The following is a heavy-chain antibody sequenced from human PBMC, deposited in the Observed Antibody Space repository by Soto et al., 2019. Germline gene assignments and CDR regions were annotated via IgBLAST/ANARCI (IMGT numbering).Heavy chain of an antibody. CDR3: ERGGGGDCKGGSCSF. J-gene: IGHJ1*01. CDR2: ISSSSSYI. V-gene: IGHV3-21*01. CDR1: GFTFSSYS. Sequence: EVQLVESGGGLVKPGGSLRLSCAASGFTFSSYSMNWFRQAPGKGLEWVSSISSSSSYIFYAVSVRGRFTISRDNARNDLALQMSSVRDEERDVYYCERGGGGDCKGGSCSFWGQGTLVTVSS. D-gene: IGHD2-15*01.